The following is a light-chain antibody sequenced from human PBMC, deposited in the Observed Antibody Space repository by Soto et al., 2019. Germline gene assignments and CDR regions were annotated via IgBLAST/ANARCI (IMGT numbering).Light chain of an antibody. CDR3: QQYGSSPFT. J-gene: IGKJ4*01. CDR1: QSVSSIY. CDR2: GAS. V-gene: IGKV3-20*01. Sequence: PGERATLSCRASQSVSSIYLAWYQQRPGQAPRLLIYGASSRATGIPDRFSGSGSGTDFTLTISRLEPEDFAVYYCQQYGSSPFTFGGGTKVEIK.